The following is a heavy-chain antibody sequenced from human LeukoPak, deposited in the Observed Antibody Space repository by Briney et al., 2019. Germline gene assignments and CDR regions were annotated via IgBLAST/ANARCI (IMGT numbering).Heavy chain of an antibody. CDR2: IKSKTDGGTT. CDR3: GRDGDSSGYFYFDN. D-gene: IGHD3-22*01. CDR1: GFTFSNAW. Sequence: GGSLRLSCAASGFTFSNAWMSWVRQAPGKGLEWVGRIKSKTDGGTTDYAAPVKGRFTISRDNSKNTLSLQMNSLRADDTAVYYCGRDGDSSGYFYFDNWGQGTLVTVSS. J-gene: IGHJ4*02. V-gene: IGHV3-15*01.